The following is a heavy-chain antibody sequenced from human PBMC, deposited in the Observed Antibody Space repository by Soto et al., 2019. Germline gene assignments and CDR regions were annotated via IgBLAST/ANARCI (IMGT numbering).Heavy chain of an antibody. D-gene: IGHD2-2*01. J-gene: IGHJ6*02. V-gene: IGHV4-4*02. Sequence: QVQLQESGPGLVKPSGTLSLTCAVSGGSISSNNWWRWVRQPPGKGLEWIGEIYHGGSTNYNPSLKSRVTISVDKSQNQLSLQLNSVTAADTAVYYCARGPRLSVAVPSDYYGMDVWGQGTRVTVSS. CDR3: ARGPRLSVAVPSDYYGMDV. CDR2: IYHGGST. CDR1: GGSISSNNW.